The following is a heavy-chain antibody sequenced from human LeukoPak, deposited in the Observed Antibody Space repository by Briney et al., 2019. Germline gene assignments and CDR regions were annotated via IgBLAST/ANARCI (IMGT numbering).Heavy chain of an antibody. V-gene: IGHV1-8*03. CDR2: MNPNSGNT. J-gene: IGHJ4*02. Sequence: GASVKVSCKASGYTFNNYDINWVRQATGQGLEWMGWMNPNSGNTGYAQKFQGRVSITRDTSLSTAYMELSGLRSEDTAVYYCARAIMLFGVIIPWYFDSWGQGTLVTVSS. D-gene: IGHD3-3*01. CDR1: GYTFNNYD. CDR3: ARAIMLFGVIIPWYFDS.